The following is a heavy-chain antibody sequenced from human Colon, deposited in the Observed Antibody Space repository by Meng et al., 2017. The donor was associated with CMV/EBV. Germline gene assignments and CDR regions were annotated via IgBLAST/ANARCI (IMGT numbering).Heavy chain of an antibody. CDR3: AREVVPPRRMDV. V-gene: IGHV3-21*01. D-gene: IGHD2-2*01. CDR2: ISTSSTYI. Sequence: GGSLRLSCADSGFTFSSYSMNWVRQAPGKGLEWVASISTSSTYIYYAESLKGRFTISRDNAKNLLHLHISSLSAEDTAVYYCAREVVPPRRMDVWGQGTTVTVSS. CDR1: GFTFSSYS. J-gene: IGHJ6*02.